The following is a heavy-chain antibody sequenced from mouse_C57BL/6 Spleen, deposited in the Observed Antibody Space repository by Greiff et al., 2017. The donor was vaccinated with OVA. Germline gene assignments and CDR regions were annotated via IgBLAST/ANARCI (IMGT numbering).Heavy chain of an antibody. CDR3: ARPAITTVVAGAMDY. CDR1: GFTFSDYG. D-gene: IGHD1-1*01. V-gene: IGHV5-17*01. Sequence: EVQGVESGGGLVKPGGSLKLSCAASGFTFSDYGMHWVRQAPEKGLEWVAYISSGSSTIYYADTVKGRFTISRDNAKNTLFLQMTSLRSEDTAMYYCARPAITTVVAGAMDYWGQGTSVTVSS. J-gene: IGHJ4*01. CDR2: ISSGSSTI.